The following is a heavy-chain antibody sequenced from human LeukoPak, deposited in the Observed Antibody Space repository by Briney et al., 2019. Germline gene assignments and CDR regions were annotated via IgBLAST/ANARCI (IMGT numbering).Heavy chain of an antibody. CDR2: IYYSGST. CDR1: GGSIGSYY. Sequence: SETLSLTCTVSGGSIGSYYWSWIRQPPGKGLEWIGYIYYSGSTNYNPSLKSRVTISVDTSKNQFSLKLSSVTAADTAVYYCARDRRRELRGHNWFDPWGQGTLVTVSS. J-gene: IGHJ5*02. V-gene: IGHV4-59*01. D-gene: IGHD1-26*01. CDR3: ARDRRRELRGHNWFDP.